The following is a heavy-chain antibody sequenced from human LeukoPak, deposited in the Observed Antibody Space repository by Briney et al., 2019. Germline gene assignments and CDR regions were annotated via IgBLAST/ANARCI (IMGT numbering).Heavy chain of an antibody. D-gene: IGHD2-15*01. CDR3: AGGIVVVVAATPRGDYYYGMDV. V-gene: IGHV1-69*06. CDR1: GGTFSSYA. J-gene: IGHJ6*04. Sequence: SVKVSCKASGGTFSSYAISWVRQAPGQGLEWMGGIIPIFGTANYAQKFQGRVTITADKSTSTAYMELSSLRSEDTAVYYCAGGIVVVVAATPRGDYYYGMDVWGKGTTVTVSS. CDR2: IIPIFGTA.